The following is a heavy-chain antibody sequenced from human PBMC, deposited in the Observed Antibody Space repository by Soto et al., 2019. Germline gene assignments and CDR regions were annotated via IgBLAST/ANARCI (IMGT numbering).Heavy chain of an antibody. CDR3: AKDRDYDFGCGYSSYYCCGLGC. D-gene: IGHD3-3*01. Sequence: HPAGSLRLSCAASGFTFSSYGMHWARQAPGKGLEWVAVISYDGSNKYYADSVKGRFTISRDNSKNTLYLQMNSMRAEDTAVYYCAKDRDYDFGCGYSSYYCCGLGCWGKGSRVTVAS. J-gene: IGHJ6*04. CDR2: ISYDGSNK. CDR1: GFTFSSYG. V-gene: IGHV3-30*18.